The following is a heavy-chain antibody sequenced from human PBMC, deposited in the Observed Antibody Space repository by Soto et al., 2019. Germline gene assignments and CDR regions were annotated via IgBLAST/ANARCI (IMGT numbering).Heavy chain of an antibody. V-gene: IGHV4-59*08. Sequence: SETLSLTCTVSGGSISSYYWSWIRQPPGKGLEWIGYIYYSGSTNYNPSLKSRVTISVDTSKNQFSLKLSSVTAADTAVYYCASLTTDYGDYDPNYYFDYWGQGTLVNVAS. J-gene: IGHJ4*02. CDR3: ASLTTDYGDYDPNYYFDY. CDR1: GGSISSYY. CDR2: IYYSGST. D-gene: IGHD4-17*01.